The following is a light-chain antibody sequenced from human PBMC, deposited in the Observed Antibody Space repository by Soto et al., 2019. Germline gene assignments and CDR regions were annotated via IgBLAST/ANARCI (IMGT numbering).Light chain of an antibody. Sequence: EIVMTQSPATLSVSPGERATLSCRASQSVSSNLAWYQQKPGQAPRLLIYGASTMATGIPARFSGSGSGTEFTLTISSLQSEDFAVYYCQQFDTFGQWTKLEIK. J-gene: IGKJ2*01. CDR2: GAS. V-gene: IGKV3-15*01. CDR3: QQFDT. CDR1: QSVSSN.